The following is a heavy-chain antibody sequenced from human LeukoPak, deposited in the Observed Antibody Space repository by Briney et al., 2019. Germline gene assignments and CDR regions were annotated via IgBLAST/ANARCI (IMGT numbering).Heavy chain of an antibody. V-gene: IGHV4-59*11. Sequence: PSETLSLTCTVSGGSISSHYWSWIRQPPGKGLEWIGYIYYSGSTNYNPSLKSRVTMSVDTSKNQFSLKLSSVTAADTAVYYCARSYCSSTSCPGRRAFDIWGQGTMVTVSS. CDR2: IYYSGST. CDR3: ARSYCSSTSCPGRRAFDI. CDR1: GGSISSHY. J-gene: IGHJ3*02. D-gene: IGHD2-2*01.